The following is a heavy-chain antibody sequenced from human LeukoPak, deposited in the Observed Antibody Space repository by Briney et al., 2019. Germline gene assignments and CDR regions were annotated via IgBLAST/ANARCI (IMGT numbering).Heavy chain of an antibody. CDR1: GFTLSNNW. CDR3: VRDEDSGPDY. Sequence: GGSLRLSCVAWGFTLSNNWMHWVRQAPGKGRVWRAFDTTDGSRTAYADSVKGRFTISRDNAKNTLYLQMNGLRDEDTAVYYCVRDEDSGPDYWGQGPLVTVSS. J-gene: IGHJ4*02. CDR2: DTTDGSRT. D-gene: IGHD2-15*01. V-gene: IGHV3-74*01.